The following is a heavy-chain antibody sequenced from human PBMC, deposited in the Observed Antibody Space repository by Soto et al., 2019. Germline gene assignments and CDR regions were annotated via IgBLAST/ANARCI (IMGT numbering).Heavy chain of an antibody. CDR3: AREVVGWLPPYFDY. J-gene: IGHJ4*02. D-gene: IGHD5-12*01. Sequence: ASVKVSFKASGYTFTSYAMHWVRQAPGQRLEWMGWINAGNGNTKYSQKFQGRVTITRDTSASTAYMELRSLRSEDTAVYYCAREVVGWLPPYFDYWGQGTLVTVSS. CDR1: GYTFTSYA. V-gene: IGHV1-3*01. CDR2: INAGNGNT.